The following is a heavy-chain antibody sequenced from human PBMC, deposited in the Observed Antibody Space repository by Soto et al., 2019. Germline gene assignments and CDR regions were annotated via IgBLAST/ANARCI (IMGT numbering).Heavy chain of an antibody. V-gene: IGHV1-69*13. Sequence: SVKVSCKASGGTFSSYAISWVRQAPGQGLEWMGGIIPIFGTANYAQKFQGRVTITADESTSTAYMELSSLRSEDTAVYYCAGGGIAAAGINWFDPWGQGTLVTVSS. D-gene: IGHD6-13*01. J-gene: IGHJ5*02. CDR3: AGGGIAAAGINWFDP. CDR2: IIPIFGTA. CDR1: GGTFSSYA.